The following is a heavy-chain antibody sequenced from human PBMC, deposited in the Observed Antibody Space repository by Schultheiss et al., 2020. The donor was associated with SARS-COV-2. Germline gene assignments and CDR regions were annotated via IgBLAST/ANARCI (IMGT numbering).Heavy chain of an antibody. V-gene: IGHV3-20*04. CDR3: ARDSLDYYDSTEAFDI. CDR1: GFTFSDYY. Sequence: GGSLRLSCAASGFTFSDYYMSWIRQAPGKGLEWVSGINWNGGSTGYADSVKGRFTISRDNAKNSLYLQMNSLRAEDTAVYYCARDSLDYYDSTEAFDIWGQGTMVTVSS. D-gene: IGHD3-22*01. CDR2: INWNGGST. J-gene: IGHJ3*02.